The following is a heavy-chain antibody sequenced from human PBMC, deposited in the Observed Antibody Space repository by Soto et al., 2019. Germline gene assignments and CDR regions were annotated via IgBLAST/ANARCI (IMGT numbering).Heavy chain of an antibody. Sequence: PGGSLRLSCAASGFTFCSYGMHWVRQAPGKGLEWVAVIWYDGSNKYYADSVKGRFTISRDNSKNTLYLQMNSLRAEDTAVYYCARDPSGSWSPYYFDYWGQGTLVTVSS. CDR2: IWYDGSNK. CDR1: GFTFCSYG. J-gene: IGHJ4*02. V-gene: IGHV3-33*01. CDR3: ARDPSGSWSPYYFDY. D-gene: IGHD6-13*01.